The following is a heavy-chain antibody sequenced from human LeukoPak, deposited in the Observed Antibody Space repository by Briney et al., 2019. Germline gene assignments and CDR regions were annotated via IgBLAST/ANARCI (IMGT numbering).Heavy chain of an antibody. V-gene: IGHV4-59*01. CDR2: IYYSGST. Sequence: SETLSLTCTVSGGSISSYYWSWIRQPPGKGLEWIGYIYYSGSTNYNPSLKSRVTISVDTSKNQFSLKLSSVTAADTAVYYCAGEGAGYNQKYFDYWGQGTLVTVSS. CDR1: GGSISSYY. D-gene: IGHD5-24*01. CDR3: AGEGAGYNQKYFDY. J-gene: IGHJ4*02.